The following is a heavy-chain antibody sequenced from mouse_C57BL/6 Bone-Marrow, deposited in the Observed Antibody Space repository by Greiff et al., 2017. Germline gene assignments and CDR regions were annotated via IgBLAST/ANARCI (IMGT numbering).Heavy chain of an antibody. CDR1: GYAFTNYL. Sequence: QVQLKESGAELVRPGTSVKVSCKASGYAFTNYLIEWVKQRPGQGLEWIGVINPGSGGTNYNEKFKGKETLTADKSSSTAYMQLSSLTSEDSAVYFCARSYYGWFAYWGQGTLVTVSA. CDR2: INPGSGGT. J-gene: IGHJ3*01. CDR3: ARSYYGWFAY. V-gene: IGHV1-54*01. D-gene: IGHD1-1*01.